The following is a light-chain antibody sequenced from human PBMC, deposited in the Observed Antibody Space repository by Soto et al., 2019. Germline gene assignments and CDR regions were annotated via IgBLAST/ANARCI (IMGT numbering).Light chain of an antibody. CDR2: GNT. Sequence: QSVLTQPSSVSGAPGRRVTISCTGSNSNIGAGYDVHWYQQLPGTAPKLLIYGNTNRPSGVPDRFSGSKSGTSASLAITGLLAEDEADYYCQSYDSSLSVVFGGGTKLTVL. V-gene: IGLV1-40*01. CDR3: QSYDSSLSVV. J-gene: IGLJ2*01. CDR1: NSNIGAGYD.